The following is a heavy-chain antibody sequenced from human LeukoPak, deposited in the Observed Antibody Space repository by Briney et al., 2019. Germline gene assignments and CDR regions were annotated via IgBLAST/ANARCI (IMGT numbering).Heavy chain of an antibody. CDR1: GFTSSSYW. Sequence: GGSLRLSCAASGFTSSSYWMSWVRQAPGKGLEWVANIKQDGSEKYYVDSVKGRFTISRDNAKNSLYLQMNSLRAEDTAVYYCARDRGSSGWYEFDYWGKGTLVTVSS. J-gene: IGHJ4*02. V-gene: IGHV3-7*01. CDR3: ARDRGSSGWYEFDY. CDR2: IKQDGSEK. D-gene: IGHD6-19*01.